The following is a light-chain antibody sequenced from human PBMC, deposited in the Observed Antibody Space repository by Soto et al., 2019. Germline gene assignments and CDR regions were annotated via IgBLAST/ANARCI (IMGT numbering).Light chain of an antibody. CDR2: LEGSGSY. CDR1: SGHSSYI. J-gene: IGLJ3*02. V-gene: IGLV4-60*02. Sequence: QSVLTQSSSASASLGSSVKLTCTLSSGHSSYIIAWHQQQPGKAPRYLMKLEGSGSYNKGSGVPDRFSGSSSGADRYLTIANLQFEDDSDYYCQNWDSNTHTVFGGGTKLTVL. CDR3: QNWDSNTHTV.